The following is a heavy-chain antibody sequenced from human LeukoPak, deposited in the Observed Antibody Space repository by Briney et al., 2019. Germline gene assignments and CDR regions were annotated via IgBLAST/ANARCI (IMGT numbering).Heavy chain of an antibody. CDR2: IIPIFGTA. CDR3: ARVQDTYYYDSSGYYPLDY. CDR1: GGTFSSYA. Sequence: GASVKVSCKASGGTFSSYAISWVRQAPGQGLEWMGRIIPIFGTANYAQKFQGRVTITTDESTSTAYMELRSLRSDDTAVYYCARVQDTYYYDSSGYYPLDYWGQGTLVTVSS. D-gene: IGHD3-22*01. J-gene: IGHJ4*02. V-gene: IGHV1-69*05.